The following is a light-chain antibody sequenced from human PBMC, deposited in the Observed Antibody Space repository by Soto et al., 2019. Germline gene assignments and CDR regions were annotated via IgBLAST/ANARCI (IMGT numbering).Light chain of an antibody. CDR3: CSYAGSSRHV. CDR2: EVT. Sequence: QSVLTQPASVSGSPGQSITISCTGFSSDVGGYNLVSWYQQHPGKAPKLMIYEVTKRPSGVSDRFSGSKSGYTASLTVSGLQGEDEADYYCCSYAGSSRHVFGTGTKVTVL. CDR1: SSDVGGYNL. J-gene: IGLJ1*01. V-gene: IGLV2-23*02.